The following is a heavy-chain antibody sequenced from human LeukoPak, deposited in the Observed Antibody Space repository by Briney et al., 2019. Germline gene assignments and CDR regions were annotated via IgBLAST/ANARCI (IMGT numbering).Heavy chain of an antibody. J-gene: IGHJ4*02. Sequence: GASVKVSCKASGYTFTSYDINWVRQATGQGLEWMGWMNPNSGNTGYAQKFQGRVTMTRNTSISTAYMELSSLRSEDTAVYYGARSQGLYCSGGSCYGYWGQGTLVTVSS. V-gene: IGHV1-8*01. CDR3: ARSQGLYCSGGSCYGY. CDR1: GYTFTSYD. D-gene: IGHD2-15*01. CDR2: MNPNSGNT.